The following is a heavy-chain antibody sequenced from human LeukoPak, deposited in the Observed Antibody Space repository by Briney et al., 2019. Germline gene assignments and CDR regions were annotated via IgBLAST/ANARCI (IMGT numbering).Heavy chain of an antibody. Sequence: PGGSLRLSCAASGFTFSSYWMHWVRQAPGKGLVWVSRINTDGSSTTYADSVKGRFTISRDNAKNTLYLQMNSLRAEDTAVYYCARHDYAGNSGDYWGQGTLVTVSS. CDR3: ARHDYAGNSGDY. D-gene: IGHD4-23*01. CDR2: INTDGSST. CDR1: GFTFSSYW. V-gene: IGHV3-74*01. J-gene: IGHJ4*02.